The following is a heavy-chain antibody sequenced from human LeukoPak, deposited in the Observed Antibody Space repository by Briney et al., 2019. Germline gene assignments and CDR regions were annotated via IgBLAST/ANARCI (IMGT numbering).Heavy chain of an antibody. D-gene: IGHD5-18*01. CDR2: ISYDGSNK. CDR1: GFTFSIYA. J-gene: IGHJ4*02. CDR3: ARDSRPQEQGYSYGYGGFDY. V-gene: IGHV3-30-3*01. Sequence: GGSLRLSCAASGFTFSIYAMHWVRQAPGEGLEWVAVISYDGSNKYYADSVKGRFTISRDNSKNTLSLQMNSLRAEDTAVYYCARDSRPQEQGYSYGYGGFDYWGQGTLVTVSS.